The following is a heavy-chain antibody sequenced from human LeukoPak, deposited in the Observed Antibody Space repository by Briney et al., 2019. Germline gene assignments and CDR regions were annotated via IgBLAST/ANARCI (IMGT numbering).Heavy chain of an antibody. V-gene: IGHV1-69*04. CDR1: GGTFSSYA. CDR3: ARDVAVAGIVNWFDP. CDR2: IIPILGIA. Sequence: GASVKVSCKGSGGTFSSYAISWVRQAPGQGLEWMGRIIPILGIANYAQKFQGRVTITADKSTSTAYMELSSLRSEDTAVYYCARDVAVAGIVNWFDPWGQGTLVTVSS. J-gene: IGHJ5*02. D-gene: IGHD6-19*01.